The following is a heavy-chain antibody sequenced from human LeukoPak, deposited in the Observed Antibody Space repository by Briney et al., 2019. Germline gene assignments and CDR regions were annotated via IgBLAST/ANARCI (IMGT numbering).Heavy chain of an antibody. CDR2: ISYDGSNK. J-gene: IGHJ3*02. Sequence: PGRSLRLSCAASGFTFSSYGMHWVRQAPGKGLEWVTVISYDGSNKYFADSVKGRFTISRDNAKNSLYLQMNSLRAEDTAVYYCARSDNLLRFLEWLPSDDAFDIWGQGTMVTVSS. D-gene: IGHD3-3*01. V-gene: IGHV3-30*03. CDR1: GFTFSSYG. CDR3: ARSDNLLRFLEWLPSDDAFDI.